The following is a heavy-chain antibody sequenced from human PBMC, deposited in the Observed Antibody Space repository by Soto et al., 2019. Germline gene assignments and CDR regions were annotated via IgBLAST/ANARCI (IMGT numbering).Heavy chain of an antibody. CDR3: ARVGPMVRGVIHYGMDV. J-gene: IGHJ6*02. V-gene: IGHV4-34*01. Sequence: SETLSLTCAVYGGSFSGYYRTWIRQPPGTGLEWIGEINHSGSTNYNPSLKSRVTISVDRSKNQFSLKLSSVTAADTAVYYCARVGPMVRGVIHYGMDVWGQGTTVTVSS. CDR1: GGSFSGYY. CDR2: INHSGST. D-gene: IGHD3-10*01.